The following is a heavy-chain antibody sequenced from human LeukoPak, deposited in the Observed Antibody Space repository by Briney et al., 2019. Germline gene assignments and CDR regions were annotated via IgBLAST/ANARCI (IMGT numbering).Heavy chain of an antibody. D-gene: IGHD3-10*01. CDR2: IYYSGST. V-gene: IGHV4-59*01. CDR3: AREVGILWFGELLSGPYFDY. J-gene: IGHJ4*02. Sequence: SETLSLTCTVSGGSISSYYWSWIRQPPGKGLEWIGYIYYSGSTNYNPSLKSRVTISVDTFKNQFSLKLSSVTAADTAVYYCAREVGILWFGELLSGPYFDYWGQGTLVTVSS. CDR1: GGSISSYY.